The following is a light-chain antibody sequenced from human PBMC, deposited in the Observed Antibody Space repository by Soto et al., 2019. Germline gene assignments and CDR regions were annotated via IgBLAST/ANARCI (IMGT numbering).Light chain of an antibody. CDR1: NDDVGGYNY. Sequence: QSVLTQPPSASGSPGQSVTISCTGTNDDVGGYNYVSWYQHHPGKAPKLMIYEVTKRPSGVPDRFSGSKSGYTASLTVSGLQYEDEADYYCSSYVGSNIYVFGTGTKLTVL. J-gene: IGLJ1*01. V-gene: IGLV2-8*01. CDR3: SSYVGSNIYV. CDR2: EVT.